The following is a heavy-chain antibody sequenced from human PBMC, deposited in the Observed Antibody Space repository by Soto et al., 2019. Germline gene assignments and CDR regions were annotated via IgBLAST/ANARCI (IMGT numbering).Heavy chain of an antibody. CDR2: ISYDGSNK. V-gene: IGHV3-30*18. CDR3: AKPRQITSLLLYYFDY. J-gene: IGHJ4*02. D-gene: IGHD2-15*01. CDR1: GFTFSSYG. Sequence: QVQLVESGGGVVQPGRSLRLSCAASGFTFSSYGMHWVRQAPGKGLEWVAVISYDGSNKYYADSVKGRFTISRDNSKNTLYLQMNSLRAEDTAVYYCAKPRQITSLLLYYFDYWGQGILVTVSS.